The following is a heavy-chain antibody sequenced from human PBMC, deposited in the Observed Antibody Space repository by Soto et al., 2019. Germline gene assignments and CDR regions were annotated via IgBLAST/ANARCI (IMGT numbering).Heavy chain of an antibody. Sequence: QVQLVQSGAEVKKPGASVKVSCKASGYTFTSYDINWVRQAPGQGIEWMGWMRPNSANTGDAQKLQGRVTMTRSTCISTAYMELNSLRSQDPAVYYCARGHPNRGFESWGQGTMVTVSS. CDR2: MRPNSANT. V-gene: IGHV1-8*01. D-gene: IGHD7-27*01. CDR1: GYTFTSYD. CDR3: ARGHPNRGFES. J-gene: IGHJ5*01.